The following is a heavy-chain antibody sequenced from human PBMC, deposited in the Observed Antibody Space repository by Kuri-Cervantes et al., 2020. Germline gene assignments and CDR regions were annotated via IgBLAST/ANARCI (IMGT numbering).Heavy chain of an antibody. D-gene: IGHD1-7*01. CDR3: ARDRITGTTFHYYYYYGMDV. V-gene: IGHV1-2*02. J-gene: IGHJ6*02. Sequence: ASVKVSCKASGYTFTGYYMHWVRQAPGQGLEWMGWINPNSGGTNYAQKFQGRVTKTRDTSISTAYMELSRLRSDDTAVYYCARDRITGTTFHYYYYYGMDVWGQGTTVTVSS. CDR2: INPNSGGT. CDR1: GYTFTGYY.